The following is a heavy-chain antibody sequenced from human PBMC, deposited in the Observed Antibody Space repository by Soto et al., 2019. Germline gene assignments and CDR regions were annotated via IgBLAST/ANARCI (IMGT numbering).Heavy chain of an antibody. CDR1: GFTFSSYG. J-gene: IGHJ5*02. Sequence: SLRLSCAASGFTFSSYGMHWVRQAPGKGLEWVAVISYDGSNKYYADSVKGRFTISRDNSKNTLYLQMNSLRAEDTAVYYCAKGRSSSWYFIDNWFDPWGQGTLVTVSS. D-gene: IGHD6-13*01. CDR3: AKGRSSSWYFIDNWFDP. CDR2: ISYDGSNK. V-gene: IGHV3-30*18.